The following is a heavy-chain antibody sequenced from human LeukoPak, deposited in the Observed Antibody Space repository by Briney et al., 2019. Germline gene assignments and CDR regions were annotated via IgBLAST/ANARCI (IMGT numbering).Heavy chain of an antibody. J-gene: IGHJ6*01. D-gene: IGHD3-16*01. CDR1: GFTVSSNY. CDR3: ARRLRNYYYGMDV. CDR2: IYSGGST. V-gene: IGHV3-66*01. Sequence: GGSLRLSCAASGFTVSSNYMSWVRQAPGKGLEWVSVIYSGGSTYYADSVKGRLTISRDNSKNTLYLQVNSLRAEDTAVYYCARRLRNYYYGMDVWGQGTTVTVSS.